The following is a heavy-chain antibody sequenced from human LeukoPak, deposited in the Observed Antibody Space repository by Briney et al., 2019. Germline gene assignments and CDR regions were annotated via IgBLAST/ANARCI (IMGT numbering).Heavy chain of an antibody. CDR2: IYYSGST. CDR3: ARGRGARGWSPTYFDY. D-gene: IGHD6-19*01. V-gene: IGHV4-4*02. Sequence: SETLSLTCAVSGGSISTSKWWSWVRQPPGKGLEWIGEIYYSGSTNYNPSLNDRVTISVDTSKNQFSLKLSSVTAADTAVYYCARGRGARGWSPTYFDYWGQGTLVTVSS. CDR1: GGSISTSKW. J-gene: IGHJ4*02.